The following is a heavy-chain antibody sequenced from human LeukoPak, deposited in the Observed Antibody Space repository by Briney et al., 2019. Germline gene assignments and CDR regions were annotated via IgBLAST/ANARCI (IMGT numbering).Heavy chain of an antibody. J-gene: IGHJ4*02. CDR1: GFTFSSYS. CDR3: ARDYRGYSYGFFDY. Sequence: GGPLRLSCAASGFTFSSYSMNWVRQAPGKGLEWVSSISSSSSYIYYADSVKGRFTISRDNAKNSLYLQMNSLRAEDTAVYYCARDYRGYSYGFFDYWGQGTLVTVSS. V-gene: IGHV3-21*01. D-gene: IGHD5-18*01. CDR2: ISSSSSYI.